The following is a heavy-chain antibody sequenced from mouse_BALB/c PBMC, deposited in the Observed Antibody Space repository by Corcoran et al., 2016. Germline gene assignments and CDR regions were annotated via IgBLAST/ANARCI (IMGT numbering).Heavy chain of an antibody. J-gene: IGHJ2*01. V-gene: IGHV3-6*02. CDR2: ISYDGSN. CDR3: ATLLRPFDY. D-gene: IGHD1-2*01. Sequence: DVQLQESGPGLVKPSQSLSLTCSVTGYSITSGYYWNWIRQFPENKLEWMGYISYDGSNNYNPSLKNRISITRDTSKNQFFLKLNSVTTEDTATYFCATLLRPFDYWGQGTTLTVSS. CDR1: GYSITSGYY.